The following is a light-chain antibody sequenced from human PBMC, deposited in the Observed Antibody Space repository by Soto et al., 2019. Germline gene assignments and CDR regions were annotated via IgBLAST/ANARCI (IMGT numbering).Light chain of an antibody. CDR1: QPIGMF. J-gene: IGKJ1*01. V-gene: IGKV1-39*01. CDR2: SKS. Sequence: DIQMTQSPSSMSASVGDRVTITCRTSQPIGMFLNWYQHKPGTAPRLLIFSKSSLQRGVSSRFSGSGSGTDFTLTIDSLQPEDFAIYYCQQTYSPPGTFGQGTRVETK. CDR3: QQTYSPPGT.